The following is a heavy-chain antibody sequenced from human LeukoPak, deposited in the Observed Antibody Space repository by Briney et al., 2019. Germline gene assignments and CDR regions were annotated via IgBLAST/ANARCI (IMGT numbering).Heavy chain of an antibody. D-gene: IGHD5-18*01. CDR2: IYWDDDK. Sequence: SGPTLVKPTQTLTLTCTFSGFSLSTSGVGAGWIRQPPGKALEWLALIYWDDDKRYSPSLKSRLTITKDTSKNQVVLTMTNMDPVDTATYYCAHVDTAMVMLDYWGQGTLVTVSS. CDR1: GFSLSTSGVG. J-gene: IGHJ4*02. CDR3: AHVDTAMVMLDY. V-gene: IGHV2-5*02.